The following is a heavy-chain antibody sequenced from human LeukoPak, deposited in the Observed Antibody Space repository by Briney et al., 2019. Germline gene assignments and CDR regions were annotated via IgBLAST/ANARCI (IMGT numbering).Heavy chain of an antibody. CDR1: GFTFSGSA. CDR2: IRSKTNNYAT. J-gene: IGHJ4*02. Sequence: GGSLRLSCAASGFTFSGSALHGVRQASGKGLERIGRIRSKTNNYATTYAASVTGRFTISRDNAKNSLYLQMNSLRAEGTAVYYCARGYSGYDLYYFDYWGQGTLVTVSS. V-gene: IGHV3-73*01. CDR3: ARGYSGYDLYYFDY. D-gene: IGHD5-12*01.